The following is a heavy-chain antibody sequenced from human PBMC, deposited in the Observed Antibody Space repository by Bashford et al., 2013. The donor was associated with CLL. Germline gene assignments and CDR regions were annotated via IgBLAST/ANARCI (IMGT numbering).Heavy chain of an antibody. D-gene: IGHD6-19*01. J-gene: IGHJ6*01. CDR2: IYPGDSDT. Sequence: GRSLKISCKGSGYSFTSYWIGWVRQMPGKGLEWMGIIYPGDSDTRYSPSFQGQVTISADKSISTAYLQWSSLKASDTAMYYCARRIPSIAVAGNWMEDYYYYGMDVWGPRDHGHRLL. V-gene: IGHV5-51*03. CDR3: ARRIPSIAVAGNWMEDYYYYGMDV. CDR1: GYSFTSYW.